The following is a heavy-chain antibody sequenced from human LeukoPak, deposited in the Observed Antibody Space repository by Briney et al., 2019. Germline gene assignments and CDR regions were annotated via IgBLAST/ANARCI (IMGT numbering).Heavy chain of an antibody. D-gene: IGHD4-17*01. CDR3: ARRGNYYGDSMDY. V-gene: IGHV3-64*01. Sequence: GGSLRLSCAASGFTFSSYAMHWVRQAPGMGLEYVSAISSNGGSTYYANSVKGRFTISRDNSKNTLCLQMGSLRAEDMAVYYCARRGNYYGDSMDYWGQGTLVTVSS. CDR1: GFTFSSYA. J-gene: IGHJ4*02. CDR2: ISSNGGST.